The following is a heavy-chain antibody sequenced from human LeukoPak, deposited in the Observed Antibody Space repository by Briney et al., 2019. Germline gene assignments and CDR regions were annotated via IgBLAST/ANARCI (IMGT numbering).Heavy chain of an antibody. D-gene: IGHD3-10*01. V-gene: IGHV1-69*13. CDR2: ILPIFDTG. CDR3: ARERELITHIYGSGSYPYFDY. CDR1: GGTFSNYA. J-gene: IGHJ4*02. Sequence: SVKVSCKASGGTFSNYAISWVRQAPGQGLEWMGGILPIFDTGNYAQKFQGRVTVTADASTSTAYMELSSLRSEDTAVYYCARERELITHIYGSGSYPYFDYWGQGTLVTVSS.